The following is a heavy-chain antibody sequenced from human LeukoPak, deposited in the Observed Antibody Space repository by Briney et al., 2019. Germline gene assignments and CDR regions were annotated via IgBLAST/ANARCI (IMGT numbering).Heavy chain of an antibody. Sequence: SETLSLTRAVYGGSFSGYYWSWIRQPPGKGLEWIGEINHSGSTNYNPSLKSRVTISVDTSKNQFSLKLSSVTAADTAVYYCARGAGYAIGYWGQGTLVTVSS. CDR2: INHSGST. J-gene: IGHJ4*02. V-gene: IGHV4-34*01. D-gene: IGHD5-12*01. CDR1: GGSFSGYY. CDR3: ARGAGYAIGY.